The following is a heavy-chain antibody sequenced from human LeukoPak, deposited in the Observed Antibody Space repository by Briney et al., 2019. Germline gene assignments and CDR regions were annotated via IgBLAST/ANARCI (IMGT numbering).Heavy chain of an antibody. V-gene: IGHV4-34*01. D-gene: IGHD1-26*01. Sequence: PSETLSLTCAVYGGSFSGYYWSWIRQPPGKGLEWIGEINYSGSTNYNPSLKSRVTISVDTSKNQFSLKVSSVTAADTAVYYCSRAYSGSSFPYYYYYYMDVWGKGTTVTVSS. CDR3: SRAYSGSSFPYYYYYYMDV. CDR2: INYSGST. J-gene: IGHJ6*03. CDR1: GGSFSGYY.